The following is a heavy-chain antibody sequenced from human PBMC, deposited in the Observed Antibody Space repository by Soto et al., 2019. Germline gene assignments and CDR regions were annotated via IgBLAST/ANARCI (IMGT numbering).Heavy chain of an antibody. CDR1: VYTFLNYA. V-gene: IGHV1-3*01. D-gene: IGHD2-2*01. CDR2: IKGGNGNT. J-gene: IGHJ6*02. Sequence: ASVKVSCKASVYTFLNYAIHWVRQAPGQRLEWMGWIKGGNGNTEYPEKFQGRVTISRDTSAITAYMELSSLRSDDAAIYYCARAQFCSSTSCQASYYFAMDVWGQGTPVTVSS. CDR3: ARAQFCSSTSCQASYYFAMDV.